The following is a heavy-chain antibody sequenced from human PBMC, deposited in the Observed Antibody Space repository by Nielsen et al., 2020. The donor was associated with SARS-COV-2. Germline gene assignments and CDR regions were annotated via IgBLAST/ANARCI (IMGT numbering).Heavy chain of an antibody. J-gene: IGHJ3*02. D-gene: IGHD2-15*01. Sequence: SVKVSCKASGGTFSSYAISWVRQAPGQGLEWMGGIIPIFGTANYAQKFQGRVTITADESTSTAYMELSSLRSEDTAVYYCARTFGYCSGGSCSLRAFDIWGQGTMVTVSS. V-gene: IGHV1-69*13. CDR1: GGTFSSYA. CDR3: ARTFGYCSGGSCSLRAFDI. CDR2: IIPIFGTA.